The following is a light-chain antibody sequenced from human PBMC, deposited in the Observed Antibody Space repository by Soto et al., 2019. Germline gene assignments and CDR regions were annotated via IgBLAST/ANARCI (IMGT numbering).Light chain of an antibody. J-gene: IGKJ1*01. CDR2: KAS. Sequence: DIQMTQSPSTLSASVGDRVTITCRASQSISSWLAWYQQKPGKAPNLLIYKASSLESGVPSRFSGSGSGTDFTLTISCLQSEDFATYYCQHYDGNSRTFGQGTKVDIK. CDR3: QHYDGNSRT. CDR1: QSISSW. V-gene: IGKV1-5*03.